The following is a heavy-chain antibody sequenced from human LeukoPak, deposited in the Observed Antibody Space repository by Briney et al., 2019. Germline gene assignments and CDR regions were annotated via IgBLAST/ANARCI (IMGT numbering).Heavy chain of an antibody. J-gene: IGHJ2*01. CDR2: IWYDGSNK. D-gene: IGHD6-13*01. CDR3: ARTGYSSSRYWYFDL. Sequence: GRSLRLSCAASGFTFSSYGMHWVRQAPGKGLEWVAVIWYDGSNKYYADSVKGRFTISRDNSKNTLYLQMNSLRAEDTAVYYCARTGYSSSRYWYFDLWGRGTLVTVSS. CDR1: GFTFSSYG. V-gene: IGHV3-33*01.